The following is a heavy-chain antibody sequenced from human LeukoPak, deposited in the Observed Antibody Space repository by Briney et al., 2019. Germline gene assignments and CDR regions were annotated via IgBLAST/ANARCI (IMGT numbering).Heavy chain of an antibody. Sequence: ASVKVSCKASGYTFISYGISWVRQAPGQGLEWMGWISAYNGNTNYAQRLQGRVTMTTDTSTSTAYMELRSLRSDDTAEYYCARDRLGYCSGGSCYPGGYWGQGTLVTVSS. CDR2: ISAYNGNT. CDR3: ARDRLGYCSGGSCYPGGY. V-gene: IGHV1-18*01. J-gene: IGHJ4*02. D-gene: IGHD2-15*01. CDR1: GYTFISYG.